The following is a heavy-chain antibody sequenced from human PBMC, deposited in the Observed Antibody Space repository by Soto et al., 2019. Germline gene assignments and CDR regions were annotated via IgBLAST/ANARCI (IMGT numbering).Heavy chain of an antibody. Sequence: PGGSLRLSCAASGFNFRSFWMSWVRQAPGKGLEWIGYSSNSGSFTRYADSVKGRFPISRDNAKNSLFLQINSLRGDDTAIYYCVRSGDNYNLLDYWGQGTPVTVSS. J-gene: IGHJ4*02. D-gene: IGHD1-1*01. V-gene: IGHV3-21*05. CDR3: VRSGDNYNLLDY. CDR1: GFNFRSFW. CDR2: SSNSGSFT.